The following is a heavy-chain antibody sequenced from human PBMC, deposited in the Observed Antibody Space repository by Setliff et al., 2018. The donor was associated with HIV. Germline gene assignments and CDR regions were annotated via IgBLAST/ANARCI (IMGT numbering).Heavy chain of an antibody. V-gene: IGHV4-39*07. CDR2: IYSSGRT. D-gene: IGHD3-16*02. CDR3: AREGDYDYVWGSYRI. J-gene: IGHJ4*02. CDR1: GGSISSSSYY. Sequence: PSETLSLTCTVSGGSISSSSYYWGWIRQPPGKGLEWIGRIYSSGRTNYNPSLKSRVTMSVDTSKNQFSLKLSSVTAADTAVYYCAREGDYDYVWGSYRIWGQGTLVTVSS.